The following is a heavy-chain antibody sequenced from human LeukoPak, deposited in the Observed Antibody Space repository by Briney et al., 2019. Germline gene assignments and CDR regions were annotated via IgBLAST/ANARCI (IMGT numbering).Heavy chain of an antibody. D-gene: IGHD2-2*01. J-gene: IGHJ4*02. V-gene: IGHV3-30*18. CDR3: AKDLKRIVVPAFDTSSSCFDY. CDR2: ISYDGSNK. Sequence: GGSLRLSCAASGFTFSSYGIHWVRQAPGKGLEWVAVISYDGSNKYYADSVKGRFTISRDNSKNTLYLQMNSLRAEDTAVYYCAKDLKRIVVPAFDTSSSCFDYWGQGTLVTVSS. CDR1: GFTFSSYG.